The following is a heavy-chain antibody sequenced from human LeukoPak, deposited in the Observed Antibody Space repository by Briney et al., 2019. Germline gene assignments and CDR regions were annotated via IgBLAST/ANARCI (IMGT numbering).Heavy chain of an antibody. CDR3: ARGMGYNYYYMDV. J-gene: IGHJ6*03. CDR2: ISAYNGNT. Sequence: ASVKVSCKGSGYSFTNYVIISWVRQAPGQGLEWMGWISAYNGNTEYVQNLQGRVTMTTDTPTSTAYMELRSLRFDDTAVYYCARGMGYNYYYMDVWGKGTTVTVSS. CDR1: GYSFTNYV. V-gene: IGHV1-18*01. D-gene: IGHD2-8*01.